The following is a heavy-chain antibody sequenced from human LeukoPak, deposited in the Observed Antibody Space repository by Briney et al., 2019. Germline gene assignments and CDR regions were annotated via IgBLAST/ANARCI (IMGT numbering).Heavy chain of an antibody. CDR2: INPSGGST. Sequence: ASVKVSCKASGYTFTGYYMFWVRQAPGQGLEWMGIINPSGGSTSYAQKFQGRVTMTRDTSTSTVYMELSSLRSEDTAVYYCAREFHCSSTSCYFTLFPYYGMDVWGQGTTVTVSS. CDR1: GYTFTGYY. J-gene: IGHJ6*02. CDR3: AREFHCSSTSCYFTLFPYYGMDV. D-gene: IGHD2-2*01. V-gene: IGHV1-46*01.